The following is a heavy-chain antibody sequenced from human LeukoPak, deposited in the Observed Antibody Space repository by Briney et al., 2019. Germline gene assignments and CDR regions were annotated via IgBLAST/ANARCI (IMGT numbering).Heavy chain of an antibody. CDR1: GGSISSGDYY. CDR3: ARAPQTGYDSSGYYGY. V-gene: IGHV4-30-4*01. CDR2: IYYSGST. J-gene: IGHJ4*02. Sequence: PSETLSLTCTVSGGSISSGDYYWSWIRQPPGKGLEWIGYIYYSGSTYYNPSLKSRVTISVDTSKNQFSLKLSSVTAADTAVYYCARAPQTGYDSSGYYGYWGQGTLVTVSS. D-gene: IGHD3-22*01.